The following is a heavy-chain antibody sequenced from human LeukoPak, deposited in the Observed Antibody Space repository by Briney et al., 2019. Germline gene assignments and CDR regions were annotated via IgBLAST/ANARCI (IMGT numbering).Heavy chain of an antibody. CDR1: GFTFSSYA. CDR2: IRSSSSTI. D-gene: IGHD6-13*01. J-gene: IGHJ4*02. Sequence: PGGSLRLSCAASGFTFSSYAMSWVRQAPGKGLEWISYIRSSSSTIYYADSVKGRFTISRDNAKNSLYLQMNSLRAEDTAVYYCARVAGSWYNYYSDYWGQGTLVTVSS. V-gene: IGHV3-48*04. CDR3: ARVAGSWYNYYSDY.